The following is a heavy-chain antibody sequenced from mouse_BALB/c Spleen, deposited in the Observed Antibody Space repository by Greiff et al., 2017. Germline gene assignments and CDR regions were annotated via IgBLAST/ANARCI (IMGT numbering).Heavy chain of an antibody. Sequence: EVHLVESGGGLVQPGGSLKLSCAASGFTFSSYTMSWVRQTPEKRLEWVAYISNGGGSTYYPDTVKGRFTISRDNAKNTLYLQMSSLKSEDTAMYYCARQYYGSYYFDYWGQGTTLTVSS. CDR2: ISNGGGST. CDR3: ARQYYGSYYFDY. V-gene: IGHV5-12-2*01. CDR1: GFTFSSYT. J-gene: IGHJ2*01. D-gene: IGHD1-2*01.